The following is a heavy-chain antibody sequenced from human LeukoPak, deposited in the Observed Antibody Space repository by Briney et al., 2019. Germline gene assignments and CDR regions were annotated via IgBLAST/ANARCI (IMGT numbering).Heavy chain of an antibody. CDR1: GYTFTSLG. J-gene: IGHJ4*02. CDR2: ISVYNGDT. Sequence: ASVKVSCKTSGYTFTSLGISWVRQAPGQRREWMGWISVYNGDTYFAQKFQGRVTMTTDTSTSRVYMELGNLGSDDTAVNYCARSVPSDYWGPGTLVTVSS. CDR3: ARSVPSDY. V-gene: IGHV1-18*01.